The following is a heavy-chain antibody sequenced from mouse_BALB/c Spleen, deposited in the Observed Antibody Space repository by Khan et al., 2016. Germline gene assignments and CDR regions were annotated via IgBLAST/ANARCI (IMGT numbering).Heavy chain of an antibody. Sequence: QVQLQQSGAELVKPGASVKLSCKASGYTFTSYYMYWVKQRPGQGLEWIGEINPSNGGTNFNEKFKSKATLTVDKSSSTAYMQLSSLTSEDSAVYYCTRKEVRRAHWFAYWGQGTLVTVSA. D-gene: IGHD2-14*01. CDR2: INPSNGGT. CDR3: TRKEVRRAHWFAY. CDR1: GYTFTSYY. J-gene: IGHJ3*01. V-gene: IGHV1S81*02.